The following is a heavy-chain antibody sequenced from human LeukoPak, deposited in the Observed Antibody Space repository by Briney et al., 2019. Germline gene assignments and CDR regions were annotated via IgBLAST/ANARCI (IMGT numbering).Heavy chain of an antibody. CDR3: ARAGGAVVERDAFDI. CDR1: RFTFSSYT. CDR2: ISSSGSTI. V-gene: IGHV3-48*04. D-gene: IGHD6-19*01. J-gene: IGHJ3*02. Sequence: GGSLRLSCSASRFTFSSYTMNWVRQAPGKGLEWVSYISSSGSTIYYADSVKGRFTISRDNAKNSLYLQMSSLRAEDTAVYYCARAGGAVVERDAFDIWGQGTMVTVSS.